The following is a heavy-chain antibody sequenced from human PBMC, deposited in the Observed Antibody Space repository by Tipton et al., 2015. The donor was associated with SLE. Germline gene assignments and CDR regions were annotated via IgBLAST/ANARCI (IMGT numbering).Heavy chain of an antibody. J-gene: IGHJ4*02. CDR2: IYYSGST. CDR1: GGSISSYY. CDR3: AKETPGLDY. V-gene: IGHV4-59*01. Sequence: TLSLTCTVSGGSISSYYWSWIRQPPGKGLEWIGYIYYSGSTNYNPSLKSRVTISVDTSKNLFSLKVNSVTAADTAVYYCAKETPGLDYWGQGTLVTVSS. D-gene: IGHD2-15*01.